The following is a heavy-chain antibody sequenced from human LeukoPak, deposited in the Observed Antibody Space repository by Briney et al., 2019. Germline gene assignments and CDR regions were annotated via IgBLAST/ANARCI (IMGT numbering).Heavy chain of an antibody. CDR3: ATDPSGNDYH. CDR1: GFTFSTYS. D-gene: IGHD5-12*01. J-gene: IGHJ4*02. CDR2: ISSTSSYI. V-gene: IGHV3-21*01. Sequence: GGSLRLSCAASGFTFSTYSMNWVRQAPGKGLEWVSSISSTSSYIYYADSVKGRFTISRDNAENSVYLHMNSLRAEDTAVYYCATDPSGNDYHWGQGTLVTVSS.